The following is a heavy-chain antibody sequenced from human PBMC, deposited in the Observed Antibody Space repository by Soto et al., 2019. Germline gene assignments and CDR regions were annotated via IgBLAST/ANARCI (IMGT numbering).Heavy chain of an antibody. D-gene: IGHD6-19*01. V-gene: IGHV1-69*02. CDR2: IIPILGIG. CDR3: AISSSSGDY. CDR1: GGTFSSYT. J-gene: IGHJ4*02. Sequence: QVQLVQSGAEVKKPGSSVKVSCKASGGTFSSYTISWVRQAPGQGLEWMGRIIPILGIGNYAQKFQGRVTITADKSTSTSYMALSSMRSEDTAVYYCAISSSSGDYWGQGTLVTVSS.